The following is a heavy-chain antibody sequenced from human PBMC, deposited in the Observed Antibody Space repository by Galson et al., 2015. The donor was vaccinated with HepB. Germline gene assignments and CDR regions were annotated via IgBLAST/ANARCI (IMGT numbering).Heavy chain of an antibody. Sequence: SLRLSCAASGFTFSGYAMTWVRQAPGKGLEWVSTLSGSGGSTYYADSVKGRFTISRDDSKNTLFLQMNSLRPEDTAVYYCAKGISGSYYSGTDYWGQGTLVTVSS. V-gene: IGHV3-23*01. J-gene: IGHJ4*02. D-gene: IGHD1-26*01. CDR1: GFTFSGYA. CDR2: LSGSGGST. CDR3: AKGISGSYYSGTDY.